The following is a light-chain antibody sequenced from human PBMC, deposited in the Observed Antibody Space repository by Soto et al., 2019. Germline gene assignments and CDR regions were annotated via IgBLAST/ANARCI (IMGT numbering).Light chain of an antibody. V-gene: IGKV3-15*01. J-gene: IGKJ1*01. Sequence: ERMMTQSPATLSLSPGETATLSCRASQTISKNLAWYQQKPGQAPRLLIYDASTRATDIPDRFSGSGYGTEFTLTISSLKSEDFAVYYCQQYHDWPPWTFGQGTKVDIK. CDR3: QQYHDWPPWT. CDR2: DAS. CDR1: QTISKN.